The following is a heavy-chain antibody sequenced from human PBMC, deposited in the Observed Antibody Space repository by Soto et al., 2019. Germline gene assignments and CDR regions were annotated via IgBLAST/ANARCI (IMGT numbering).Heavy chain of an antibody. J-gene: IGHJ3*02. V-gene: IGHV3-74*01. Sequence: EASLTLSCAASGFTFSSYMMHWLRQAPGKGLVWVSRINSDGSSTSYADSVKGRFTISRDNAKNTLYLQMNSLRAEDTAVYYCARVAPLRRIIFWGVIVIGGRYPFDIWAQGTMVTVSS. D-gene: IGHD3-16*02. CDR1: GFTFSSYM. CDR2: INSDGSST. CDR3: ARVAPLRRIIFWGVIVIGGRYPFDI.